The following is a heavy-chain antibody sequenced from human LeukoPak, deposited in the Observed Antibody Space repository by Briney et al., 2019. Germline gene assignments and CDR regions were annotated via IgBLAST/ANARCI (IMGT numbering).Heavy chain of an antibody. CDR2: ISASSTYI. CDR1: GFIFSSYS. D-gene: IGHD4-23*01. CDR3: ARDLGGLLRGYGMDI. V-gene: IGHV3-21*01. Sequence: AGGSLRLSCGASGFIFSSYSMTWVRQAPGKGLEWVSSISASSTYIFYADAVKGRFTVSRDNAENSLYLQMNSLRVEDTAVYYCARDLGGLLRGYGMDIWGLGTTVTVSS. J-gene: IGHJ6*02.